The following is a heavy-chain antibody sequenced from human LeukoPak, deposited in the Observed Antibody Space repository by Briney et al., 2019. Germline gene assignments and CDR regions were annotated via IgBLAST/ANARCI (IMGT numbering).Heavy chain of an antibody. CDR3: AKDIGGGLFDY. J-gene: IGHJ4*02. CDR2: ISWNSGSI. Sequence: PGGSLRLSCAASGFTFDDYAMHWVRQAPGKGLEWVSGISWNSGSIGYADSVKGRFTISRDNAKNSLYLQMNGLRAEDTALYYCAKDIGGGLFDYWGQGTLVTVSS. CDR1: GFTFDDYA. D-gene: IGHD3-16*01. V-gene: IGHV3-9*01.